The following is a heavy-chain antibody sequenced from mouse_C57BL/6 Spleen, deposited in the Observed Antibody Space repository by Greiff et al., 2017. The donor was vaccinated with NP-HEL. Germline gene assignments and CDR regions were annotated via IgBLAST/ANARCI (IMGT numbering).Heavy chain of an antibody. J-gene: IGHJ3*01. D-gene: IGHD4-1*01. CDR1: GFSLPGYG. CDR3: AKEARTGTFAD. Sequence: QVQLKESGPGLVQPSQSLSITCTVSGFSLPGYGVHWVRQSPGKALEWLGGLRLGGSTDYNTACMSRLSINNDNSKSQVFVKMNSLQADDTAIYYCAKEARTGTFADWGQGTLVTVSA. CDR2: LRLGGST. V-gene: IGHV2-5*01.